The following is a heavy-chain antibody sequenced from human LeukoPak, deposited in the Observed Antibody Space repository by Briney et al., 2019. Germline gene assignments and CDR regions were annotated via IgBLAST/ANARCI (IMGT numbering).Heavy chain of an antibody. CDR3: ARLGYCSSTSCYPDY. Sequence: SEALSLTCAVSDYSISSLYYWGWIRQPPGRGLEWIASIHHSGSTDYNPSLKSRVTISVDTSKNQFSLKLRYVTAADTAVYYCARLGYCSSTSCYPDYWGQGTLVTVSS. J-gene: IGHJ4*02. V-gene: IGHV4-38-2*01. D-gene: IGHD2-2*01. CDR1: DYSISSLYY. CDR2: IHHSGST.